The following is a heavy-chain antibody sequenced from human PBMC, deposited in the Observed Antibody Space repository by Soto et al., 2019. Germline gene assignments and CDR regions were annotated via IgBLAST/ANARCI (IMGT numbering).Heavy chain of an antibody. CDR1: GGSISSYY. V-gene: IGHV4-59*01. J-gene: IGHJ5*02. D-gene: IGHD2-2*01. CDR2: IYYSGST. Sequence: QVQLQESGPGLVKPSETLSLTCTVSGGSISSYYWSWIRQPPGKGLEWIGYIYYSGSTNYNPSLKSRVTISVDTSKNQFSLKLSSVTAADTAVYYCARGDIVVVPAAFDPWGQGTLVTVSS. CDR3: ARGDIVVVPAAFDP.